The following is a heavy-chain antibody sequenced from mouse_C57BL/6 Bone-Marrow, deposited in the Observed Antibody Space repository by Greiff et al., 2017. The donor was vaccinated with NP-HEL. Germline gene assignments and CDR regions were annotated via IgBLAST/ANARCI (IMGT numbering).Heavy chain of an antibody. CDR3: AREGSNFFAY. D-gene: IGHD2-5*01. CDR1: GYTFTDYY. J-gene: IGHJ3*01. CDR2: IYPGSGNT. V-gene: IGHV1-76*01. Sequence: QVQLQQSGAELVRPGASVKLSCKASGYTFTDYYINWVKQRPGQGLEWIARIYPGSGNTYYNEKFKGKATLTAEKSSSTAYMQLSSLTSEDSAVYFCAREGSNFFAYWGQGTLVTVSA.